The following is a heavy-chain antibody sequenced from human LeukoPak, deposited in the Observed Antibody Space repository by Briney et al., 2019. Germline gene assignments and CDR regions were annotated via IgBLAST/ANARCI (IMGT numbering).Heavy chain of an antibody. D-gene: IGHD2-2*02. J-gene: IGHJ1*01. CDR3: AKAYCSSTSCSTDLYFQH. V-gene: IGHV3-30*02. CDR2: IRYDGNDK. CDR1: GFTFGSYG. Sequence: PGGSLRLSCAASGFTFGSYGMHWVRQAPDKGLEWVAFIRYDGNDKFYADSVKGRFTISRDNSKNTLYLQMNSLRAEDTAVYYCAKAYCSSTSCSTDLYFQHWGQGTLVTVSS.